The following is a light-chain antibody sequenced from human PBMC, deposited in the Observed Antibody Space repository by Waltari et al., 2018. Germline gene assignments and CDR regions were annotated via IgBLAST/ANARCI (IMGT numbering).Light chain of an antibody. CDR3: QTGGHGTWV. CDR2: VNSDGSH. CDR1: SGHSSNV. J-gene: IGLJ3*02. Sequence: QLVLTQSPSASASLGASVKLTCTLSSGHSSNVIAWHQQQPGKGPRYLMKVNSDGSHSKGDDIPVRFSGSGSGAERYRTISSLQSEDEADYYCQTGGHGTWVFGGGTKLTVL. V-gene: IGLV4-69*01.